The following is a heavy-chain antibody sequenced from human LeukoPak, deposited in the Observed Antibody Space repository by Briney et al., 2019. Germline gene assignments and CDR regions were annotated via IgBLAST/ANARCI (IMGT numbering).Heavy chain of an antibody. Sequence: ASVKVSCKASGYTFTGYYMHWVRQAPGQGLEWMGRINPNSGGTNYAQKFQGRVTMTRDTSISTAYMELSRLRSDDTAVYYCAREREELWFWESIGGYYFDYWGQGTLVTISS. CDR1: GYTFTGYY. J-gene: IGHJ4*02. D-gene: IGHD3-10*01. CDR2: INPNSGGT. V-gene: IGHV1-2*06. CDR3: AREREELWFWESIGGYYFDY.